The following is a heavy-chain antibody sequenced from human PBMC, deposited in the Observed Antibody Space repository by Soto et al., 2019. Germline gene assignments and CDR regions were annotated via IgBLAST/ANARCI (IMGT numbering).Heavy chain of an antibody. J-gene: IGHJ6*02. D-gene: IGHD6-13*01. CDR2: IYHTGTT. Sequence: QVQLQESGPGLVKPSETLSLTCTVSGGSISTHYWGWIRQPPGKGLECVGYIYHTGTTNYNPSLNSRVTISLDTSKYQLSLNVSSVTAADTSTYYCAGNEVSRSCWTRVGMDVWGQGTKVTVSS. V-gene: IGHV4-59*11. CDR1: GGSISTHY. CDR3: AGNEVSRSCWTRVGMDV.